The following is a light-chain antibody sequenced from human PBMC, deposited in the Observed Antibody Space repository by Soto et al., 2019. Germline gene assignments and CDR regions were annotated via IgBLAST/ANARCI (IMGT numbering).Light chain of an antibody. CDR1: RSVSASY. CDR3: QQYDTSAT. Sequence: EIVLTQSPGTLSLSPGERATLSCRASRSVSASYLAWYQQKPGQAPRLLIYGASSRATGFPDRFSGSGSGTDFTLTISRLEPEDSAVYYWQQYDTSATFGQGTKLE. CDR2: GAS. J-gene: IGKJ2*01. V-gene: IGKV3-20*01.